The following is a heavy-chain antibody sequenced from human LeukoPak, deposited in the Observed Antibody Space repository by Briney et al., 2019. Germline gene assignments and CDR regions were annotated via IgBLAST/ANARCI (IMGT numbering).Heavy chain of an antibody. V-gene: IGHV4-59*08. CDR1: GGSISSYY. D-gene: IGHD6-6*01. J-gene: IGHJ4*02. CDR2: IYYSGST. CDR3: ARGSWSSSIDY. Sequence: SETLSLTCTVSGGSISSYYWSWIRQPPGKGLEWIGYIYYSGSTYYNPSLKSRVTISGDTSKNQFSLKVNSVTAADTAVYYCARGSWSSSIDYWGQGTLVTVSS.